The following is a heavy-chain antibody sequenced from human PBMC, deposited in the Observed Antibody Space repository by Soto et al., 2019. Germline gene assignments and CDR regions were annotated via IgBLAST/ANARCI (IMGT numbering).Heavy chain of an antibody. CDR1: GYSFTTYW. J-gene: IGHJ5*01. V-gene: IGHV5-51*01. CDR3: PRPGRLLPAPTQRCFDS. D-gene: IGHD1-1*01. Sequence: PGESLKISCKASGYSFTTYWIVWVRQMPGRGLEWMGIIYPDDSDTRYSPSFQGQVTISADKSVSTAYLQWSSLKASDTAIYYCPRPGRLLPAPTQRCFDSWGQGTLVTVSS. CDR2: IYPDDSDT.